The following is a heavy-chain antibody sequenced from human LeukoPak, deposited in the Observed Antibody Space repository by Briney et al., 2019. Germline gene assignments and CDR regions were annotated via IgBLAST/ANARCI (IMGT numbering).Heavy chain of an antibody. J-gene: IGHJ4*02. D-gene: IGHD6-13*01. CDR2: ISWNSGSI. CDR1: GFTFDDYA. CDR3: ARVGQQLLAHDL. Sequence: GGSLRLSCAASGFTFDDYAMHWVRQAPGKGLEWVSGISWNSGSIGYADSVKGRFTISRDNAKNSLYLQMSSLRAEDTAVYYCARVGQQLLAHDLWGQGTLVTISS. V-gene: IGHV3-9*01.